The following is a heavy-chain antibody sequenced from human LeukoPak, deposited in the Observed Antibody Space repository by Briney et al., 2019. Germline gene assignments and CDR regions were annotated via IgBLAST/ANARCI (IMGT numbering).Heavy chain of an antibody. Sequence: PGRSLRLSCAASGFSFSSDGMHWVRQAPGKGLEWVAVIWYDGNNKYYADSVKGRFTISRDNSKNTLYLQMNSLRAEDTAVYYCAKDSYGDYDKRGINYFHYWGQGTLVTVSS. CDR3: AKDSYGDYDKRGINYFHY. V-gene: IGHV3-33*06. CDR1: GFSFSSDG. D-gene: IGHD4-17*01. J-gene: IGHJ4*02. CDR2: IWYDGNNK.